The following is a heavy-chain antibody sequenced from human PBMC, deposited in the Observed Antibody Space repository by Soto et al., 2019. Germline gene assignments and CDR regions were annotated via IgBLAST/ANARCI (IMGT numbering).Heavy chain of an antibody. Sequence: ASVKVSCKASRYTFTSYGISWVRQAPGQGLEWMGLISAYNGNTNYAQKLQGRVTMTTDTSTSTAYMELRSLRSDDTAVDYCARDRLERSSSGYLFYYWGQGTLVIVSS. D-gene: IGHD3-22*01. CDR1: RYTFTSYG. J-gene: IGHJ4*02. CDR3: ARDRLERSSSGYLFYY. CDR2: ISAYNGNT. V-gene: IGHV1-18*01.